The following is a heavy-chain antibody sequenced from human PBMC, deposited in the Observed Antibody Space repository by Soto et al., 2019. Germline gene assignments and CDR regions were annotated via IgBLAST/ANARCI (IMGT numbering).Heavy chain of an antibody. J-gene: IGHJ3*02. CDR3: AILIAVAGSDAFDI. V-gene: IGHV3-74*01. CDR1: GFTFSSYW. Sequence: GGSLRLSCAASGFTFSSYWMHWVRQAPGKGLVWVSRINSDGSSTSYADSVKGRFTISRDNAKNTLYLQMNSLRAEDTAVYYCAILIAVAGSDAFDIWGQGTMVTVSS. CDR2: INSDGSST. D-gene: IGHD6-19*01.